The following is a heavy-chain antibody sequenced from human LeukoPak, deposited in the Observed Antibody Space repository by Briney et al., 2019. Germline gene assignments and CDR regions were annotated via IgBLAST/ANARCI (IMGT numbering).Heavy chain of an antibody. V-gene: IGHV1-18*01. CDR1: GYTFTSYG. D-gene: IGHD3-3*01. Sequence: ASVKVSCKASGYTFTSYGISWVRQAPGQGLEWMGWISAYNGNTNYAQKLQGRVTMTTDTSASTAYMELRSLRSDDTAVYYCALLEWLLDLDYWGQGTLVTVSS. CDR3: ALLEWLLDLDY. J-gene: IGHJ4*02. CDR2: ISAYNGNT.